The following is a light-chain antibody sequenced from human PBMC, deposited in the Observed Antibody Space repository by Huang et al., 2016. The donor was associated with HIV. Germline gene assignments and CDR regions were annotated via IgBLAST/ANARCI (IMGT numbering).Light chain of an antibody. CDR3: QQYYQNPQT. CDR1: QSLFYSRNNKNY. Sequence: DIVMTQSPDSLSVSPGERATIDCKSSQSLFYSRNNKNYLAWFQQKPGRPPKLLLYWASTRESGIPERFSGSGSGTDFTLTINNLQPEDVATYYCQQYYQNPQTFGQGT. J-gene: IGKJ5*01. V-gene: IGKV4-1*01. CDR2: WAS.